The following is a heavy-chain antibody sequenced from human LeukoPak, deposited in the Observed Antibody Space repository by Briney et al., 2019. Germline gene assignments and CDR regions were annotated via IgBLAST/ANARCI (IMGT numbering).Heavy chain of an antibody. V-gene: IGHV3-23*01. J-gene: IGHJ4*02. CDR3: AKDPTYYYDSSGYPPDY. Sequence: PGESLRLSCAASGFTFNNYAMSWVRQAPGKGLEWVSVISGSGGNTHYADSVKGRFTISRDISKNTLYLQMNSLRAEDTAVYYCAKDPTYYYDSSGYPPDYWGQGTLVTVSS. CDR2: ISGSGGNT. D-gene: IGHD3-22*01. CDR1: GFTFNNYA.